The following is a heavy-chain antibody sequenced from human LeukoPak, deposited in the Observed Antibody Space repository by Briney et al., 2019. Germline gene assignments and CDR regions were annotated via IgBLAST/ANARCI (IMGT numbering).Heavy chain of an antibody. CDR3: ARGVTIFGVIYFDY. Sequence: SETLSLTCAVSGGSISSYYWNWIRQPPGRGLEWIGYIYYSGRTNYNPSLKSRVTMSVDTSKNQFSLKLSSVTAADTAVYYCARGVTIFGVIYFDYWGQGSLVTVSS. J-gene: IGHJ4*02. CDR1: GGSISSYY. D-gene: IGHD3-3*01. CDR2: IYYSGRT. V-gene: IGHV4-59*01.